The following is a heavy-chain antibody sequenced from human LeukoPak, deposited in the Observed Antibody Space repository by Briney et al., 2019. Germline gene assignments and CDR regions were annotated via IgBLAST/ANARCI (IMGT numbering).Heavy chain of an antibody. J-gene: IGHJ4*02. D-gene: IGHD4-17*01. CDR3: AREMTTAFDY. V-gene: IGHV3-33*01. CDR2: IWYDGSNK. CDR1: GFTFNCYG. Sequence: PGGSLRLSCAASGFTFNCYGMHWVRQAPGKGLEWVAVIWYDGSNKYYADSVKGRFTISRDNSKNTLYLQMNSLRVEDTAVYYCAREMTTAFDYWGQGTLVTVSS.